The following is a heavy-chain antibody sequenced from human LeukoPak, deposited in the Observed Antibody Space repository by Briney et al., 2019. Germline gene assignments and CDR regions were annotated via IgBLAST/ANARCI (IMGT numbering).Heavy chain of an antibody. CDR1: GFTFSSYS. CDR2: ISSSSTYM. Sequence: GGSLRLSCVASGFTFSSYSMNWVRQAPGKGLEWVSSISSSSTYMFYGDSMKGRFTISRDNAKSSLYLQMNSLRAEDTAVYYCARDRSGSYPETYGMDAWGQGTTVTVSS. J-gene: IGHJ6*02. D-gene: IGHD1-26*01. CDR3: ARDRSGSYPETYGMDA. V-gene: IGHV3-21*01.